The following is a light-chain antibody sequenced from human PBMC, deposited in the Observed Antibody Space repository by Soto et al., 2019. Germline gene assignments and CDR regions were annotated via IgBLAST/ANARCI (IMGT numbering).Light chain of an antibody. Sequence: EIVLTQSPATLSLSPGERATLSCRASQSVSSYLAWYQQKPGQAPRHLIYDASNRATGIPARFSGSGSGTDVTLTISSLEPEDFAFYYCQQRSNWSITFGQGTRLEIK. CDR1: QSVSSY. CDR2: DAS. CDR3: QQRSNWSIT. V-gene: IGKV3-11*01. J-gene: IGKJ5*01.